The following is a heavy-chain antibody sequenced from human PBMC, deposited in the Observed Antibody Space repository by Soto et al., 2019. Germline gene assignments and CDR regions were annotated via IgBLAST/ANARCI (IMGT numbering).Heavy chain of an antibody. CDR1: GGSISSGGYS. D-gene: IGHD6-13*01. J-gene: IGHJ4*02. Sequence: PSETLSLTCAVSGGSISSGGYSWSWIRQPPGKGLEWIRYIYHSGSTYYNPSLKSRVTISVDRSKNQFSLKLSSVTAADTAVYYCAREIRSSFYFAYWGQGTLVTVSS. CDR3: AREIRSSFYFAY. V-gene: IGHV4-30-2*01. CDR2: IYHSGST.